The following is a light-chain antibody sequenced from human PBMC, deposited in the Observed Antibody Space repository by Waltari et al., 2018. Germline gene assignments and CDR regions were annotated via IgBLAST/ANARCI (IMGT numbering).Light chain of an antibody. CDR3: STWDDSLSAVL. V-gene: IGLV1-44*01. Sequence: QSALTPPPSASGTPGQRVTISCSGGKSNIGANTVNWYQQLPGTAPKLLIHSHDQRPSGVPDRFSGSKSGTSASLAIGGLRSDDEATYHCSTWDDSLSAVLFGGGTKVTVL. J-gene: IGLJ2*01. CDR2: SHD. CDR1: KSNIGANT.